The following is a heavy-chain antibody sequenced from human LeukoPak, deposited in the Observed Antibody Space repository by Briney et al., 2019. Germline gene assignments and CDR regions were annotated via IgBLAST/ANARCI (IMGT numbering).Heavy chain of an antibody. CDR3: ARDIVVVPAAIRDAFDI. CDR1: GYTFTSYG. V-gene: IGHV1-18*01. Sequence: AASVKVSCKASGYTFTSYGISWVRQAPGQGLEWMGWISAYNGNTNYAQKLQGRVTMTTDTSTSTAYMELRSLRSDDTAVYYCARDIVVVPAAIRDAFDICGQGTMVTVSS. D-gene: IGHD2-2*01. CDR2: ISAYNGNT. J-gene: IGHJ3*02.